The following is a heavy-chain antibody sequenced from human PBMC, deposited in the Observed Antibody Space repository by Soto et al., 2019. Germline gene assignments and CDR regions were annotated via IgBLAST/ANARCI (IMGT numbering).Heavy chain of an antibody. Sequence: GGSLRLSCAASGFTFSSYGMHWVRPAPGKGLEWVAVISYDGSNKYYADSVKGRFTISRDNSKNTLYLQMNSLRAEDTAVYYCAKDRRIATTAFDYWGQGTLVTVSS. CDR3: AKDRRIATTAFDY. CDR2: ISYDGSNK. CDR1: GFTFSSYG. V-gene: IGHV3-30*18. D-gene: IGHD1-1*01. J-gene: IGHJ4*02.